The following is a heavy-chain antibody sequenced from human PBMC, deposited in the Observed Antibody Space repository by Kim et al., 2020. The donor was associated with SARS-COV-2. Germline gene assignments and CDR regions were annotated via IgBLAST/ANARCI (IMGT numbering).Heavy chain of an antibody. Sequence: GESLKISCKGSGYSFTSYWIGWVRQMPGKGLEWMGIIYPGDSDTRYSPSFQGQVTISADKSISTAYLQWSSLKASDTAMYYCARLFTMVRGRSYGMDVWGQGTTVTVSS. J-gene: IGHJ6*02. V-gene: IGHV5-51*01. CDR1: GYSFTSYW. CDR3: ARLFTMVRGRSYGMDV. D-gene: IGHD3-10*01. CDR2: IYPGDSDT.